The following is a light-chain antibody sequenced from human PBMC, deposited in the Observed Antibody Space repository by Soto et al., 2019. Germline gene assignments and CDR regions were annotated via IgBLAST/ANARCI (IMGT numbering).Light chain of an antibody. CDR3: QQYYSTFWT. Sequence: DIVMTQSPDSLAVSLGERATINCKSSQSVLYSSNNKNYLAWYQQKPGQPPKLLIYWASTRESGVPDRFSGSGSGTDFTLTISSLQAEDEAVYYCQQYYSTFWTFGQGTKVEIK. J-gene: IGKJ1*01. CDR1: QSVLYSSNNKNY. V-gene: IGKV4-1*01. CDR2: WAS.